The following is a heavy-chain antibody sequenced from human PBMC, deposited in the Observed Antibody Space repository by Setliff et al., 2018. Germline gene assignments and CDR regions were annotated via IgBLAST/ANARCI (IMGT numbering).Heavy chain of an antibody. CDR2: IYHGGTT. CDR3: ARHVLGQQLVYNWFDP. CDR1: GYSIRNGYY. V-gene: IGHV4-38-2*01. Sequence: SETLSLTCGVSGYSIRNGYYWAWIRQPPGKGPEWIGSIYHGGTTYYSPSLKTRVTMSVDPSKNQFSLKLSSVTAADTAVYYCARHVLGQQLVYNWFDPWGQGTLVTVSS. J-gene: IGHJ5*02. D-gene: IGHD6-13*01.